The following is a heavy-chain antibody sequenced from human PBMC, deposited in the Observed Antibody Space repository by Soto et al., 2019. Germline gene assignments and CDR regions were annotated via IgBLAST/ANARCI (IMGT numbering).Heavy chain of an antibody. CDR1: GFTFSSYA. CDR3: AKPGEGYCSGGSCYSGLPASWYLDL. V-gene: IGHV3-23*01. D-gene: IGHD2-15*01. CDR2: ISGSGGST. J-gene: IGHJ2*01. Sequence: EVQLLESGGGLVQPGGSLRLSCAASGFTFSSYAMRWVRQAPGKGLEWVSAISGSGGSTYYADSVKGRFTISRDNSKNTLYLQMNSLRAEDTAVYYCAKPGEGYCSGGSCYSGLPASWYLDLWGRGTLVTVSS.